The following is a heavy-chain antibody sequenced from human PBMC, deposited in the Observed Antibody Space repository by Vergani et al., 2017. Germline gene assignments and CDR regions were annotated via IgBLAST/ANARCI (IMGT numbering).Heavy chain of an antibody. D-gene: IGHD5-18*01. V-gene: IGHV3-11*04. CDR3: ARQTASDAFDI. J-gene: IGHJ3*02. CDR1: LFTFTLFF. CDR2: LSSRGSPR. Sequence: QLHLVESARGLVKPPRSLPLSSPPSLFTFTLFFISWFRHPPRRWMYLGSYLSSRGSPRYYADSVKGRFTISRDNAKNSLYLQMNSLRAEDTAVYYCARQTASDAFDIWGQGTMVTVSS.